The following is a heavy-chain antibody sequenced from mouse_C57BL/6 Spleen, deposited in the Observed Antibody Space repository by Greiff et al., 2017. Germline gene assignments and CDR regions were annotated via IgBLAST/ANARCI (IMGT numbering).Heavy chain of an antibody. V-gene: IGHV5-17*01. CDR1: GFTFSDYG. D-gene: IGHD4-1*01. CDR2: ISSGSSTI. J-gene: IGHJ3*01. Sequence: EVKLQESGGGLVKPGGSLKLSCAASGFTFSDYGMHWVRQAPEKGLEWVAYISSGSSTIYYADTVKGRFTISRDNAKNTLFLQMTSLRSEDTAMYYCARPNWDGGFAYWGQGTLVTVSA. CDR3: ARPNWDGGFAY.